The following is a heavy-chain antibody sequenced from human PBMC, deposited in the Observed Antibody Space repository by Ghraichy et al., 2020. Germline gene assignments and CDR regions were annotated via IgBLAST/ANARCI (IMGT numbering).Heavy chain of an antibody. V-gene: IGHV4-61*01. D-gene: IGHD3-10*01. J-gene: IGHJ3*02. CDR1: GGSVSSGSYY. CDR3: ARVSYYYDAFDI. CDR2: IYYSGST. Sequence: SQTLSLTCTVSGGSVSSGSYYWSWIRQPPGKGLEWIGYIYYSGSTNYNPSLKSRVTISVDTSKNQFSLKLSSVTAADTAVHYCARVSYYYDAFDIWGQGTMVTVSS.